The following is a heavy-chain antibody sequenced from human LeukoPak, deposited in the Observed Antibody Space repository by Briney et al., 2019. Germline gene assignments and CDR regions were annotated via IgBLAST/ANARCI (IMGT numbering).Heavy chain of an antibody. CDR1: GFTFSSYS. V-gene: IGHV3-21*01. Sequence: GGSLRLSCAASGFTFSSYSMNWVLQAPGKGLEWVSSISSSSSSYIYYADSVKGRFTISRDNAKNSLYLQMNSLRAEDTAVYYCARAQLASLAYYYYYMDVWGKGTTVTVSS. CDR3: ARAQLASLAYYYYYMDV. D-gene: IGHD6-6*01. J-gene: IGHJ6*03. CDR2: ISSSSSSYI.